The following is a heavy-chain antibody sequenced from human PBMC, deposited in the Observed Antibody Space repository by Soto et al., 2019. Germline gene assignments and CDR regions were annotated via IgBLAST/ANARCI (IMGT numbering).Heavy chain of an antibody. J-gene: IGHJ6*02. V-gene: IGHV4-4*02. CDR2: IYHSGST. CDR3: ARVSGSYYYGMDV. CDR1: GGSISSSNW. D-gene: IGHD1-26*01. Sequence: SETLSLTCAVSGGSISSSNWWSWVRQPPGKGLEWIGEIYHSGSTNYNPSLKSRVTISVVKSKNQFSLKLSSVTAADTAVYYCARVSGSYYYGMDVRGQGTTVTVSS.